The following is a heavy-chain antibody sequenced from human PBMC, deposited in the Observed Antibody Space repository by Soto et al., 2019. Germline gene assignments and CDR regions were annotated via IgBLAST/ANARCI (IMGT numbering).Heavy chain of an antibody. D-gene: IGHD6-19*01. CDR2: IYHSGST. V-gene: IGHV4-4*02. Sequence: PSETLSLTCAVSGGSISSNNWWSWVRQPPGKGLEWIGEIYHSGSTNYNPSLKSRVTISVDTSKNQFSLKLSSVTAADTAVYHCAETGSIAVAGRFDYWGHGTLVTVSS. CDR1: GGSISSNNW. J-gene: IGHJ4*01. CDR3: AETGSIAVAGRFDY.